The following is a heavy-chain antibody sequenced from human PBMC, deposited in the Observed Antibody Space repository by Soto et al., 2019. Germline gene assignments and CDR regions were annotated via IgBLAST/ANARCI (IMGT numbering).Heavy chain of an antibody. CDR3: GTTGMLDS. CDR2: IIPIVNIV. CDR1: GGTFSTSS. V-gene: IGHV1-69*02. D-gene: IGHD1-1*01. Sequence: QVHLVQSGAEVRTPGSSVKVACKASGGTFSTSSISWVRQAPGQGLEWMGRIIPIVNIVNYAQKFQDRVTITADKSTGTVYMEWSSLGSDDTAVYYCGTTGMLDSWGQGTLLTVSS. J-gene: IGHJ5*01.